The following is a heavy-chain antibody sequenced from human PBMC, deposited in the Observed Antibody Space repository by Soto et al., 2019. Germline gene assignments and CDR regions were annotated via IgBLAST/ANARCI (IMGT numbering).Heavy chain of an antibody. CDR3: AKDGGRTYEYFDY. CDR2: ISSDGSNR. CDR1: GFISSNYG. Sequence: QVQLVESGGGVVQPGRSLRLSCAASGFISSNYGMHWVRQAPGKGLEWVAVISSDGSNRYYADSVKGRFTISRDSSKNTLYLQMNSLRGDDTALYYCAKDGGRTYEYFDYWGQGTLVTVSS. D-gene: IGHD3-16*01. J-gene: IGHJ4*02. V-gene: IGHV3-30*18.